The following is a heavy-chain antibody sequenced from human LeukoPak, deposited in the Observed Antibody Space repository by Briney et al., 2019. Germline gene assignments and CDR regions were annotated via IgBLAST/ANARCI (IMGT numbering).Heavy chain of an antibody. D-gene: IGHD4-17*01. J-gene: IGHJ4*02. Sequence: AGGSLRLSCAASGFTFSSYWMSWVRQAPGKGLEWVANIKQDGSDKYYVDSVKGRFTISRDNAKTLLYLQINSLRAEDTAVYYCAREPSGDYFDYWGQGTLVTVSS. CDR2: IKQDGSDK. V-gene: IGHV3-7*03. CDR3: AREPSGDYFDY. CDR1: GFTFSSYW.